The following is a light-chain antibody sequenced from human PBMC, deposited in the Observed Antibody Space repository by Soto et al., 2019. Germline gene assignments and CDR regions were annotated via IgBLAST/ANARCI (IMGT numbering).Light chain of an antibody. V-gene: IGKV3-20*01. CDR1: QSVSSSY. J-gene: IGKJ3*01. CDR2: GAS. Sequence: EIVLTQSPGTLSLSPGERATLSCRASQSVSSSYLAWYQQKPGQAPRLLIYGASNRATGIPDRFSGSGSGTDFTLTISRLEPEDFAVYYCPQYGSSPPFTFGPGTKVDIK. CDR3: PQYGSSPPFT.